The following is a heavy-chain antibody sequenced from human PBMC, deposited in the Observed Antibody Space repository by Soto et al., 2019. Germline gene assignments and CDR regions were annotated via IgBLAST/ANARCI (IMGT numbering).Heavy chain of an antibody. Sequence: ASVKVSCKASGGTFSSYAISWVRQAPGQGLEWMGGIIPIFGTANYAQKFQGRVTITADESTSTAYMELSSLRSEDTAVYYCAETPYPIQATVPVAGPYYYYGMDVWGQGTTVTVSS. J-gene: IGHJ6*02. D-gene: IGHD6-19*01. V-gene: IGHV1-69*13. CDR1: GGTFSSYA. CDR3: AETPYPIQATVPVAGPYYYYGMDV. CDR2: IIPIFGTA.